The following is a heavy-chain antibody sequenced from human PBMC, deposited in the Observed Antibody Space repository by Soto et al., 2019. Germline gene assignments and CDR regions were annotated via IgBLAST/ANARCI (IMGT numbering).Heavy chain of an antibody. CDR2: IIPILGIA. J-gene: IGHJ4*02. Sequence: ASVKVSCKASGGTFSSYTISWVRQAPGQGPEWMGRIIPILGIANYAQKFQGRVTITADKSTSTAYMELSSLRSEDTYVYYCANSGYNLVDSWGQGTLVPVSS. CDR3: ANSGYNLVDS. CDR1: GGTFSSYT. V-gene: IGHV1-69*02. D-gene: IGHD5-12*01.